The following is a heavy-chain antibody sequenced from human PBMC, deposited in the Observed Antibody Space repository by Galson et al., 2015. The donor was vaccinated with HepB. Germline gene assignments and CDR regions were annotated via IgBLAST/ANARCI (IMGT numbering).Heavy chain of an antibody. V-gene: IGHV3-23*01. J-gene: IGHJ4*02. D-gene: IGHD3-3*01. CDR2: LSGSGGST. CDR1: GFPFSSYA. CDR3: VKTAYYELWSGYYMDY. Sequence: SLRLSCATSGFPFSSYAMSWVRQAPGKGLQWVSALSGSGGSTYYADSVKGRFTISRDNSKNTLYLQMNSLRAEDTAVYYCVKTAYYELWSGYYMDYWGQGTLVTVSS.